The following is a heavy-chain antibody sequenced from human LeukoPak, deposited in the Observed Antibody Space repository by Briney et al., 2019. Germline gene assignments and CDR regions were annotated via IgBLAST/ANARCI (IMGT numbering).Heavy chain of an antibody. V-gene: IGHV3-7*03. CDR1: GFSFDSYW. Sequence: GGSLRLSCVASGFSFDSYWMNWVRQAPGRGLEWVANINHDATEKYYVDSVKGRFTISRDNAKNSLYLQMNSLRAEDTALYYCARYYDSSGYYPDAFDIWGQGTMVTVSS. D-gene: IGHD3-22*01. CDR2: INHDATEK. J-gene: IGHJ3*02. CDR3: ARYYDSSGYYPDAFDI.